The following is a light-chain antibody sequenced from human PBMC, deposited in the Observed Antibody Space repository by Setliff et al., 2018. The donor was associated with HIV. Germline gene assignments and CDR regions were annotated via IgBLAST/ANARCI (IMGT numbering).Light chain of an antibody. V-gene: IGLV3-25*03. CDR3: QSADSSHVV. J-gene: IGLJ2*01. Sequence: SYALTQPPSVSVSPGQTARITCSGDALPKQYASWYQQRPGQAPILVIYKDIERPSGIPERFSGSSSGTTVTLTISGVQAEDEADYYCQSADSSHVVFGGGTKGTVL. CDR2: KDI. CDR1: ALPKQY.